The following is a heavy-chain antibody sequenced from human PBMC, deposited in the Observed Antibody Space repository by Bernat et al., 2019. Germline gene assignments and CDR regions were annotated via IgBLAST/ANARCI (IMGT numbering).Heavy chain of an antibody. J-gene: IGHJ3*02. CDR3: TREGAGFGEFDDAFDI. CDR1: GGSFSGYY. D-gene: IGHD3-10*01. Sequence: QVQLQQWGAGLLKPSETLSLTCAVYGGSFSGYYWSWIRQPPGKGLEWIGEINHSGSTNYNPSLKSRVTISIDTYKNHFSLKLISVAAADATVYYCTREGAGFGEFDDAFDIWGQGTMVTVSS. V-gene: IGHV4-34*01. CDR2: INHSGST.